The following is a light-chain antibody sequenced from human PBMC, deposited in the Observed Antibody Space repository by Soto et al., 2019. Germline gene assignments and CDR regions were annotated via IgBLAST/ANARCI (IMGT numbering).Light chain of an antibody. CDR1: SSDVGGYNY. CDR2: DVN. J-gene: IGLJ1*01. V-gene: IGLV2-11*01. Sequence: QWARSQPRSVCWSPGQSVTISCTGTSSDVGGYNYVSWYQHHPGKAPKLMIYDVNKRPSGVPDRFSGSKSGNTASLTISGLHAEDEADYYCCSYAGSYNFYVFGTGTKVTAL. CDR3: CSYAGSYNFYV.